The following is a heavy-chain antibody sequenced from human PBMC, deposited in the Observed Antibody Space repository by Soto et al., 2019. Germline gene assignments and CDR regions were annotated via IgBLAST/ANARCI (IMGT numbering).Heavy chain of an antibody. CDR3: AREGWGGYDPYYYYYGMDV. V-gene: IGHV3-48*02. J-gene: IGHJ6*02. CDR1: GFTFSSYS. CDR2: ISSSSTI. Sequence: EVQLVESGGGFVQPGGSLRLSCAASGFTFSSYSMNWVRQAPGKGLEWVSYISSSSTIYYADSVKGRFTISRDNAKNSLYLQMNSLRDEDTAVYYCAREGWGGYDPYYYYYGMDVWGQGTTVTVSS. D-gene: IGHD5-12*01.